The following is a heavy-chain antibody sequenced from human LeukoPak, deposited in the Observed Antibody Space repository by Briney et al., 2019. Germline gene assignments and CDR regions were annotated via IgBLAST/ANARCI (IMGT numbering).Heavy chain of an antibody. CDR1: GYTFTSYY. D-gene: IGHD3-10*01. J-gene: IGHJ4*02. CDR3: ARVQEDYYSSGYFDY. CDR2: INPSGGST. V-gene: IGHV1-46*01. Sequence: GASVKVSCKASGYTFTSYYMHWVRQAPGQGLEWMGIINPSGGSTTYAQKFQGRVTMTRDTSTSTVYMELSSLRSEDTAVYYCARVQEDYYSSGYFDYWGQGTLVTVSS.